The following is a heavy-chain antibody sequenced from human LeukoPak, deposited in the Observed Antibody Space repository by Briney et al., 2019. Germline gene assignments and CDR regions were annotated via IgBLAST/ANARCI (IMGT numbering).Heavy chain of an antibody. CDR2: IPYDGFNP. CDR3: AKVQEMNSSGSYYFDY. V-gene: IGHV3-30*18. CDR1: GVTFSNYG. Sequence: PGRSLRLSCAASGVTFSNYGMHWVRQAPGRGLEWVAVIPYDGFNPYYADSVKGRFTISRDNSKNTLWLQMNSMRAEDTAVYYCAKVQEMNSSGSYYFDYWGPRTLVTVSS. D-gene: IGHD6-19*01. J-gene: IGHJ4*02.